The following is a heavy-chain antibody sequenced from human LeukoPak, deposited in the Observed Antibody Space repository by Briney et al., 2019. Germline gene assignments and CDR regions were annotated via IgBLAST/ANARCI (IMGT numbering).Heavy chain of an antibody. Sequence: GGSLRLSCAASGFTFSSYAMSWVRQAPGKGLEWVSGISGSGGNTYYADSVKGRFSISRDNSKNTLYLQMNSLRAEDTAVYYCAKASGYSSSTGYYWGQGTPVSVSS. J-gene: IGHJ4*02. CDR3: AKASGYSSSTGYY. CDR2: ISGSGGNT. V-gene: IGHV3-23*01. D-gene: IGHD6-13*01. CDR1: GFTFSSYA.